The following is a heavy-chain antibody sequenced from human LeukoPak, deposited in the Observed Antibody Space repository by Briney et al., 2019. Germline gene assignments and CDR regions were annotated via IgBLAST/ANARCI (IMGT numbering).Heavy chain of an antibody. J-gene: IGHJ2*01. Sequence: SETLSLTCTVSGGSISNYYWSWIRQPPGKGLEWIGYIYYSGSTNYTPSLKSRVTISVDTSKNQFSLKLSSVTAADTAVYYCARDPYCSGGSCYNYWYFDLWGRGTLVTVSS. CDR3: ARDPYCSGGSCYNYWYFDL. CDR1: GGSISNYY. D-gene: IGHD2-15*01. V-gene: IGHV4-59*01. CDR2: IYYSGST.